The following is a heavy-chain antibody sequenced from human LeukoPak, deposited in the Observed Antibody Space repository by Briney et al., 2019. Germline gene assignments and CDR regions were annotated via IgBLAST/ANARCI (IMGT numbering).Heavy chain of an antibody. Sequence: GGSLLLSCAASGFTFSSYAMSWVRQAPGKGLEWVSAISGSGGSTYYADSVKGRFTISRDNSKDTLYLQMNSLRAEDTAVYYCAKDGSGDYRRELLVWYFDYWGQGTLVTVSS. CDR2: ISGSGGST. CDR1: GFTFSSYA. V-gene: IGHV3-23*01. J-gene: IGHJ4*02. D-gene: IGHD2-15*01. CDR3: AKDGSGDYRRELLVWYFDY.